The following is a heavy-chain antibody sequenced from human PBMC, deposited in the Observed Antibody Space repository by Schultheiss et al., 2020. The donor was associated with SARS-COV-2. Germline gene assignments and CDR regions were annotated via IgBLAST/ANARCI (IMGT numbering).Heavy chain of an antibody. V-gene: IGHV3-7*01. J-gene: IGHJ4*02. CDR3: AGALSTCASRIEY. CDR1: GFTFSSYW. D-gene: IGHD2/OR15-2a*01. CDR2: IKQDGSEK. Sequence: GGSLRLSCAASGFTFSSYWMSWVRQAPGKGLEWVANIKQDGSEKYYVDSVKGRFTISRDNAKNSLYLQMNSLRAEDTAVYYCAGALSTCASRIEYWGQGTLVTVSS.